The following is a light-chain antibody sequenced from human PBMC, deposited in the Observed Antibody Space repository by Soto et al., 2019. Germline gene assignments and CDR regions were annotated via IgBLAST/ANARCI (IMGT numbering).Light chain of an antibody. J-gene: IGKJ5*01. Sequence: DIQMTQSPSSLSASVGDRVTITFQASQDISNYLNWYQQKPGKAPKLLIYDASNLETGVPSRFSGSGSGTDFTFTISSLQPEDIATCYCQQYDNLPITFGQGTRLDIK. CDR3: QQYDNLPIT. V-gene: IGKV1-33*01. CDR1: QDISNY. CDR2: DAS.